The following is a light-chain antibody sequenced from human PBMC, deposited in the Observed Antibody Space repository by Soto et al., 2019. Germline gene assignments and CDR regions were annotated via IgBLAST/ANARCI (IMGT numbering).Light chain of an antibody. J-gene: IGKJ1*01. V-gene: IGKV1-5*03. Sequence: DIQMTQSPSTLSSSFGDIFTITFLASQSISNWLAWVQQKPGKAPKLLIFKASSLQSGVPSSFSGSGSGTDFTLTISSLQPEDFATYYCLQDYNYPRTFGQGTKVDI. CDR1: QSISNW. CDR2: KAS. CDR3: LQDYNYPRT.